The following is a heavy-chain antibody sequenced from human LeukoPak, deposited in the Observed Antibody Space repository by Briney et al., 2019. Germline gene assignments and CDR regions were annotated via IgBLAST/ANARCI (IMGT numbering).Heavy chain of an antibody. V-gene: IGHV3-23*01. D-gene: IGHD3-3*02. Sequence: PGGSLRLSCAACGFTFSSYAMSWVRQAPGKGLEWVSAISGSGGSTYYADSVKGRFTISRDNSKNTLYLQMNSLRAEDTAVYYCAGISSNPEDYYYGMDVWGQGTTVTVSS. CDR2: ISGSGGST. CDR3: AGISSNPEDYYYGMDV. CDR1: GFTFSSYA. J-gene: IGHJ6*02.